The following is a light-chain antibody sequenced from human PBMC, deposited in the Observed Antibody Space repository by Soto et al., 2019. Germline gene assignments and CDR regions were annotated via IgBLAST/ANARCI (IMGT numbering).Light chain of an antibody. V-gene: IGKV1-9*01. Sequence: DIQLTQSPSFLSASVGDRVTITCRASQGISSYLAWYQQKPGKAPKLLIYAASTLQSGIPSRFSGSGSGTEFTLTISSLLPEYFATSYCEQLNSYPLTFGQGTRLEIK. J-gene: IGKJ5*01. CDR1: QGISSY. CDR2: AAS. CDR3: EQLNSYPLT.